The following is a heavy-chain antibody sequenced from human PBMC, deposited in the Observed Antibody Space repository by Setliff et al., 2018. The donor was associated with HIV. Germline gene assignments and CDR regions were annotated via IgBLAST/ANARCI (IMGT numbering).Heavy chain of an antibody. CDR1: GFTFSGSA. V-gene: IGHV3-73*01. CDR2: IKTKPDSYAT. Sequence: GGSLRLSCAASGFTFSGSAIHWVRQASGKGLEWVGRIKTKPDSYATALGASVMGRFAISRDDSKNTAYLLMNSLKTEDTAVYYCTASGDSDCGTSACANWFDPWGQGTLVTVSS. D-gene: IGHD2-21*01. J-gene: IGHJ5*02. CDR3: TASGDSDCGTSACANWFDP.